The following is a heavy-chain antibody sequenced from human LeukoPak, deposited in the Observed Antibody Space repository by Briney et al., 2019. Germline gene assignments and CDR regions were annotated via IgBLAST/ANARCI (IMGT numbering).Heavy chain of an antibody. CDR3: ARVGRGDTYGYVDY. Sequence: GGSLRLSCAASGFTFSSYGMHWVRQAPGKGLEWVAFIRYDGSNKYYADSVKGRFTISRDNSKNTLYLQMNSLRAEDTAVYYCARVGRGDTYGYVDYWDQGTLVTVSS. J-gene: IGHJ4*02. CDR1: GFTFSSYG. CDR2: IRYDGSNK. D-gene: IGHD5-18*01. V-gene: IGHV3-30*02.